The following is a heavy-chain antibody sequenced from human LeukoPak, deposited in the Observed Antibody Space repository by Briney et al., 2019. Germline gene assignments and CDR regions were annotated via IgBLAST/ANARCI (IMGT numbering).Heavy chain of an antibody. V-gene: IGHV3-23*01. Sequence: GGSLRLSCAGSGFAFGTYAMSWVRQAPGKGLEWVSAISGSGGSTYYADSVKGRFTISRDNSKNTLYLQMNSLRAEDTAVYYCAKDREAAAGKAFDYWGQGTLVTVSS. D-gene: IGHD6-13*01. CDR3: AKDREAAAGKAFDY. CDR1: GFAFGTYA. CDR2: ISGSGGST. J-gene: IGHJ4*02.